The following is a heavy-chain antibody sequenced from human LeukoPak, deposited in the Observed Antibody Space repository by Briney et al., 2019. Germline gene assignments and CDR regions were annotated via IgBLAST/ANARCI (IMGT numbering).Heavy chain of an antibody. Sequence: SETLSLTCTVSGGSISNFWTWIRQPPGKGLDWIGSFYYTGSTNYNPSLRSRVTISLDTSKNQISLRLSSVTAADTAVYYCARGGNALDYWGQGTLVTVSS. CDR2: FYYTGST. V-gene: IGHV4-59*01. D-gene: IGHD4-23*01. CDR3: ARGGNALDY. J-gene: IGHJ4*02. CDR1: GGSISNF.